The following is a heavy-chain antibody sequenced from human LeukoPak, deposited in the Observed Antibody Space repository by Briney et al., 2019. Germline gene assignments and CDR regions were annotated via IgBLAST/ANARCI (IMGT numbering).Heavy chain of an antibody. CDR2: IIPILGTA. CDR3: ARSPLTPSYSSGWPRAPLPLDAFDI. CDR1: GGTFSSYA. V-gene: IGHV1-69*05. Sequence: SVKVSCKASGGTFSSYAISWVRQAPGQGLEWMGGIIPILGTANYAQKFQGRVTITRDTSASTAYMELSSLRSEDTAVYYCARSPLTPSYSSGWPRAPLPLDAFDIWGQGTMVTVSS. J-gene: IGHJ3*02. D-gene: IGHD6-19*01.